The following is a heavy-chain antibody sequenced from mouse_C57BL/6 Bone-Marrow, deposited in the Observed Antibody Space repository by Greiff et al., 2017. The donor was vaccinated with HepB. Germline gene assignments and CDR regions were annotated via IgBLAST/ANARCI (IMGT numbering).Heavy chain of an antibody. CDR3: ARLWYYGSSYYFDY. CDR1: GFTFSDYY. V-gene: IGHV5-12*01. J-gene: IGHJ2*01. CDR2: ISNGGGST. Sequence: EVQLVESGGGLVQPGGSLKLSCAASGFTFSDYYMYWVRQTPEKRLEWVAYISNGGGSTYYPDTVKGRFTISRDNAKNTLYLQMSRLKSEDTAMYYCARLWYYGSSYYFDYWGQGTTLTVSS. D-gene: IGHD1-1*01.